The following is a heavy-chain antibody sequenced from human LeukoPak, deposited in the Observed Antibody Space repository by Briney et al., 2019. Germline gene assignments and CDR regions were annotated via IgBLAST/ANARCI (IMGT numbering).Heavy chain of an antibody. J-gene: IGHJ4*02. Sequence: GGSLRLSCAASGFTFSSYGMHWVRQAPGKGLEWVSGISGSGDSTYYADSVKARFTISRDNSKNTLYLQMNSLSAEDTAVYYCARDDYYFDYWGQGTLVTVSS. CDR3: ARDDYYFDY. D-gene: IGHD2-21*02. CDR1: GFTFSSYG. V-gene: IGHV3-23*01. CDR2: ISGSGDST.